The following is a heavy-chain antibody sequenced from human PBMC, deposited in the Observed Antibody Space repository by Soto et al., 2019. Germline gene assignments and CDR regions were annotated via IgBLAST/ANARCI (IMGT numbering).Heavy chain of an antibody. CDR3: ARVPNYYDSSGYDH. Sequence: GESLKISCAASGFTFSSYGMHWVRQAPGKGLEWVAVIWYDGSNKYYADSVKGRFTISRDNSKNTLYLQMNSLGAEDTAVYYCARVPNYYDSSGYDHWGQGTLVTVSS. CDR2: IWYDGSNK. J-gene: IGHJ4*02. CDR1: GFTFSSYG. V-gene: IGHV3-33*01. D-gene: IGHD3-22*01.